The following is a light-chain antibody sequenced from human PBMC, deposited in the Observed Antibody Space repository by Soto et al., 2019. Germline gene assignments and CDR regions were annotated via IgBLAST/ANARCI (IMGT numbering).Light chain of an antibody. V-gene: IGLV2-14*01. J-gene: IGLJ1*01. CDR2: DVS. CDR1: STDVGRYNY. CDR3: TSYTSDSTYV. Sequence: QSALTQPASVSGSPGQLITISCTGTSTDVGRYNYVPWYQQHPGKAPKLMVYDVSNRPSWVSNRFSGSKSGITASLTISGLQAEDEADYYCTSYTSDSTYVFGTGTKVTVL.